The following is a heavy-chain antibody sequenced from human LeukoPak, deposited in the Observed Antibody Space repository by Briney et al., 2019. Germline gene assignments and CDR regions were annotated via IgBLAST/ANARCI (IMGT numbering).Heavy chain of an antibody. Sequence: PGGSLRLSCAASGFTFSTYAMSWVPQAPGKGLEWVSAINSGGSTYYADYLKGRFTISRDNSKNTLYLQMNSLRADDTAVYYCAKDWPSEWQQLPDYDAFDIWGQGTMVTVSS. V-gene: IGHV3-23*01. CDR1: GFTFSTYA. CDR3: AKDWPSEWQQLPDYDAFDI. CDR2: INSGGST. J-gene: IGHJ3*02. D-gene: IGHD6-13*01.